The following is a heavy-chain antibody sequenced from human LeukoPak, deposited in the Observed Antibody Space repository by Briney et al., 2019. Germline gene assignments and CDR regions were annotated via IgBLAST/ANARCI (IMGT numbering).Heavy chain of an antibody. CDR1: GFTFSSYA. CDR2: ISGSGGST. Sequence: GGSLRLSCAASGFTFSSYAMSWVRQAPGKGLEWVSAISGSGGSTYYADSVKGRFTISRDNSKNTLYLQMSSLRAEGTAMYYCAKEHYDALDYWGQGTLVTVSS. V-gene: IGHV3-23*01. CDR3: AKEHYDALDY. J-gene: IGHJ4*02. D-gene: IGHD3-3*01.